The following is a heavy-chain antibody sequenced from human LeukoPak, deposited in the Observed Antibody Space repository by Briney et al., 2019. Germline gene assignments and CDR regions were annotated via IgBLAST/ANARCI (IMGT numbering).Heavy chain of an antibody. Sequence: HAAGTLRLSCVVSRITFSGYSMIRLPQAPGKGLEWRSFMTPSGNTIFYAESVKDRFTIPRDNAKKSLYLQMNSLRDEDTAVYYCARVGGATAVTMYFEYWGQGTLVTVTS. CDR1: RITFSGYS. V-gene: IGHV3-48*02. J-gene: IGHJ4*02. CDR3: ARVGGATAVTMYFEY. CDR2: MTPSGNTI. D-gene: IGHD1-26*01.